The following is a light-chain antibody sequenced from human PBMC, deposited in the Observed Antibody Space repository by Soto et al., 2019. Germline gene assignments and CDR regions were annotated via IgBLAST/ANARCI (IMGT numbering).Light chain of an antibody. CDR3: KQHFNGPIT. Sequence: EIVLTQSPATLSLSPGERATLSCRASQSISSFLAWYQQKPGQAPRLLIYGASNRATGIPARFSGSGSGTDLTLTIRSLEPEDFAVYYCKQHFNGPITFGQGTRLEN. CDR1: QSISSF. CDR2: GAS. V-gene: IGKV3-11*01. J-gene: IGKJ5*01.